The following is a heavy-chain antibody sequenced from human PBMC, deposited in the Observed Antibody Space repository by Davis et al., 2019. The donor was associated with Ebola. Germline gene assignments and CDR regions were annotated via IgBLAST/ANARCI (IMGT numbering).Heavy chain of an antibody. CDR3: ARGLFDQLLLGFDY. D-gene: IGHD2-2*01. V-gene: IGHV4-34*01. CDR2: INHSGST. CDR1: GGSFSGYY. Sequence: PSETLSLTCAVYGGSFSGYYWSWIRQPPGKGLEWIGEINHSGSTNYNPSLKSRVTISVDTSKNQFSLKLSSVTAADTAVYYCARGLFDQLLLGFDYWGQGTLVTVSS. J-gene: IGHJ4*02.